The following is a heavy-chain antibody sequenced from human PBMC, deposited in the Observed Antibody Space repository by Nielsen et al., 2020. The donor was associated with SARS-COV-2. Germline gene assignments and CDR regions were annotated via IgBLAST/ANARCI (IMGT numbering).Heavy chain of an antibody. D-gene: IGHD3-22*01. CDR3: AKEDYYDSSGYNY. CDR1: GFTFSSYA. J-gene: IGHJ4*02. Sequence: GESLKISCAASGFTFSSYAMSWVRQAPGKGLEWVSAISGSGGSTYYADSVKGRFTISRDNSKNTLYLQMNSLRAEDTAVYYCAKEDYYDSSGYNYWGQGTLVTVSS. CDR2: ISGSGGST. V-gene: IGHV3-23*01.